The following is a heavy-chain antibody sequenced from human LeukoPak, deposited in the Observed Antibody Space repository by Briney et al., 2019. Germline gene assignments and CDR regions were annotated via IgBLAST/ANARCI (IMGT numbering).Heavy chain of an antibody. D-gene: IGHD1-26*01. J-gene: IGHJ4*02. CDR1: GFTFNTHW. CDR3: VRDNIKWYFDF. CDR2: IKSDGSGT. V-gene: IGHV3-74*01. Sequence: GGSLRLSCVASGFTFNTHWIHWVRQAPGKGLVWVSYIKSDGSGTNYADSVMGRFTISRDNAKNTVFLQMNSLRVEDTAVYYCVRDNIKWYFDFWGQGSLVTVSS.